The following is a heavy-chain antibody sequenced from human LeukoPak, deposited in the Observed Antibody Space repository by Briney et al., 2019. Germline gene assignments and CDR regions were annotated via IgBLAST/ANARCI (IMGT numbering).Heavy chain of an antibody. J-gene: IGHJ4*02. CDR3: ARTYSSGWYTDY. Sequence: SGPTLVKPTRTLTLTCTFSGFSLSTTKMCVSWIRQPPGKALEWLARIDWDDDKYYSTSLKTRLTISKDTSKNQVVLTMTNMDPVDTATYYCARTYSSGWYTDYWGQGTLVTVSS. CDR1: GFSLSTTKMC. V-gene: IGHV2-70*11. CDR2: IDWDDDK. D-gene: IGHD6-19*01.